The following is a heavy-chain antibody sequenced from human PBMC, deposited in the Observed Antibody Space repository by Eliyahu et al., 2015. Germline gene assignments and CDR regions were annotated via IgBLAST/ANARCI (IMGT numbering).Heavy chain of an antibody. J-gene: IGHJ4*02. CDR3: ARDLGNSLIITALDY. Sequence: EVQLVESGGGLVQPGRSLRLSCAASGFTFDDYAMHWVRQAPGKGLEWVSGISWNSGRIGYADSVKGRFTISRDNAKNSLYLQMNSLRAEDTALYYCARDLGNSLIITALDYWGQGTLVTVSS. V-gene: IGHV3-9*01. CDR2: ISWNSGRI. D-gene: IGHD4-23*01. CDR1: GFTFDDYA.